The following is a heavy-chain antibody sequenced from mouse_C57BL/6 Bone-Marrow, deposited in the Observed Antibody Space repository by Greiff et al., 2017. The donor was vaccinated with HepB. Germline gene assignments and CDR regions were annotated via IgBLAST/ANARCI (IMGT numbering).Heavy chain of an antibody. CDR3: ARPGGY. J-gene: IGHJ3*01. CDR1: GFTFSSYG. V-gene: IGHV5-6*02. Sequence: DVKLVESGGDLVKPGGSLKLSCAASGFTFSSYGMSWVRQTPDKRLEWVATISSGGSYTYYPDSVKGRFTISRDKAKNTLYLQMSSLKSEDTAMYYCARPGGYWGQGTLVTVSA. CDR2: ISSGGSYT.